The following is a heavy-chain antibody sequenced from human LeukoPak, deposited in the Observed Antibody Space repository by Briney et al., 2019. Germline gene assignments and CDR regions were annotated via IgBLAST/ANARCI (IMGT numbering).Heavy chain of an antibody. Sequence: GGSLRLSCAASGFTFSSYAMSWVRQPPGKGLEWVSGISGSGDNTYCADSVKGRFTISRDNSKKTLYLHLNSLRVEDAAVYYCAKDGYSSIPGFHFEYWGQGTPVTVFS. CDR1: GFTFSSYA. J-gene: IGHJ4*02. V-gene: IGHV3-23*01. CDR2: ISGSGDNT. D-gene: IGHD6-13*01. CDR3: AKDGYSSIPGFHFEY.